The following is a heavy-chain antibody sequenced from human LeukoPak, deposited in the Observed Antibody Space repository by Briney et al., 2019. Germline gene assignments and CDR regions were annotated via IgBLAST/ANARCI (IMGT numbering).Heavy chain of an antibody. Sequence: GASVKVSCKASGGTFSTYAMSWVRQAPGKGLEWVSAISGSGGSTYYADSVKGRFTISRDNSKNTLYLQMNSLRAEDTAVYYCAKSDSVVADFFDYWGQETLVTVSS. CDR3: AKSDSVVADFFDY. CDR1: GGTFSTYA. D-gene: IGHD2-2*01. J-gene: IGHJ4*02. CDR2: ISGSGGST. V-gene: IGHV3-23*01.